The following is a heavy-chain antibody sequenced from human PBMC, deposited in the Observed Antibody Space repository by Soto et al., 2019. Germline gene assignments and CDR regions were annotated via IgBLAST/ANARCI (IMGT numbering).Heavy chain of an antibody. CDR1: GFTFSTYA. V-gene: IGHV3-23*01. Sequence: EVRLLESGGALIQPGGSLRLSCAASGFTFSTYAMNWVRQAPGKGLEWVSGISATGTITYYPDSVKGRFTIFRDNSKNTLYLHINSVSPDDTALDYCAREIGAPRGWFYSWGQGTMVTVSS. J-gene: IGHJ5*01. CDR2: ISATGTIT. CDR3: AREIGAPRGWFYS.